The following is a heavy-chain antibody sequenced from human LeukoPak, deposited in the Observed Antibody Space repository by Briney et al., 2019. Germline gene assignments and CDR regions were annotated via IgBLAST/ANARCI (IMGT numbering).Heavy chain of an antibody. J-gene: IGHJ4*02. D-gene: IGHD2-2*01. V-gene: IGHV3-21*01. CDR3: ARVWCSSTSCQYDDY. CDR1: GFTFSSYS. Sequence: PGGSLRLSCAASGFTFSSYSMNWVRQAPGKGLEWVSSISSSSSYIYYADSVKGRFTISRDNAKNSLYLQMNILRAEDTAVYYCARVWCSSTSCQYDDYWGQGTVVTVSS. CDR2: ISSSSSYI.